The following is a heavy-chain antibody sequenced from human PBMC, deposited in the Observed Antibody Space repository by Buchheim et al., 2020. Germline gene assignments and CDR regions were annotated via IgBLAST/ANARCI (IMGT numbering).Heavy chain of an antibody. CDR2: IHGGGAT. CDR1: GFTVNNKY. V-gene: IGHV3-66*01. J-gene: IGHJ4*02. D-gene: IGHD4-17*01. Sequence: EVHLVESGGDLVQPGESLRLSCAASGFTVNNKYMTWVRQAPGKGLECVSIIHGGGATYYAESVKGRFTISRDNSRNILSLHMNSLRVEDTAVYYCASRPDGDYPSFDFWGLGTL. CDR3: ASRPDGDYPSFDF.